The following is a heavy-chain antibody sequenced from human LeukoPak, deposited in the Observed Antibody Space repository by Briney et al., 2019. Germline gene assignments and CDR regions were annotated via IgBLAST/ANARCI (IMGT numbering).Heavy chain of an antibody. CDR2: INPNSGAT. D-gene: IGHD2-2*01. V-gene: IGHV1-2*02. CDR3: ARVKKLMPEFQF. Sequence: ASVKVSCKSSGYTFIDYYIHWVRQAPGQGLEWMGWINPNSGATKYAQKFQGRVSMTRDTSINTAYMDLTNLRSDDTAIFYCARVKKLMPEFQFWGQRTLVTVS. J-gene: IGHJ4*02. CDR1: GYTFIDYY.